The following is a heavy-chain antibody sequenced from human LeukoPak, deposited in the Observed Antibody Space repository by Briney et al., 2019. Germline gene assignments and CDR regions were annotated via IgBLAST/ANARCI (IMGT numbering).Heavy chain of an antibody. CDR3: ARASTIGGVTNDY. D-gene: IGHD3-16*01. CDR1: GFTFSSYE. CDR2: ISSSGSTI. V-gene: IGHV3-48*03. J-gene: IGHJ4*02. Sequence: GGSLRLSCAASGFTFSSYEMNWVRQAPGKGLEWVSYISSSGSTIYYADSVKGRFTISRDNAKNSLYLQMNSLRAEDTAVYYCARASTIGGVTNDYWGQGTLVTVSS.